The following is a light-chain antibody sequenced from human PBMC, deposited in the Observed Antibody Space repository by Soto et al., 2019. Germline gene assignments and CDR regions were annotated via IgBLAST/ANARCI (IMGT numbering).Light chain of an antibody. CDR3: HQYDSAPWT. CDR2: GAS. Sequence: EVVLTQSPGTLSLSPGERTTLSCRASQSVGGSFVAWYQHKPGQAPRVLIYGASSRATGIPDRFSGSGSGTDFTLTISSLEPEDIAVYYCHQYDSAPWTFGQGTKVDI. V-gene: IGKV3-20*01. CDR1: QSVGGSF. J-gene: IGKJ1*01.